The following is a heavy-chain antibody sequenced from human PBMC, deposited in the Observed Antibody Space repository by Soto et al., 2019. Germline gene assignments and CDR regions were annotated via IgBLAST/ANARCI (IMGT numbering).Heavy chain of an antibody. V-gene: IGHV4-59*01. CDR1: GGSISSYY. CDR3: ARAGGDAFDI. J-gene: IGHJ3*02. CDR2: IYYSGST. Sequence: QVQLQESGPGLVKPSETLSLTCTVSGGSISSYYWSWFRQPPGKGLKWIGYIYYSGSTNYNPSLKSRVTISVDTSKNQFSLKLSSVTAADTAVYYCARAGGDAFDIWGQGTMVTVSS. D-gene: IGHD3-10*01.